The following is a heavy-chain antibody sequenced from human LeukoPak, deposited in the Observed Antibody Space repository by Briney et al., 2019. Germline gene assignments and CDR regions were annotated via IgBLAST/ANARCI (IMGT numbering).Heavy chain of an antibody. J-gene: IGHJ3*02. CDR1: GITFNTHW. D-gene: IGHD3-16*02. CDR3: AREDDYVWGSYRTRDVFDI. V-gene: IGHV3-7*01. Sequence: PGGSLRLSCAASGITFNTHWMSWVRQAPGKGLEWVANIKQDGSEKYYVDSVKGRFTISRDSAKNSLYLQMNSLRAEDTAVYYCAREDDYVWGSYRTRDVFDIWGQGTMVTVSS. CDR2: IKQDGSEK.